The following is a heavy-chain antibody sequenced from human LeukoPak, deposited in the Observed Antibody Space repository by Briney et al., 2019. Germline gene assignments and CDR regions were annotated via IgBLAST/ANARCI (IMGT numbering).Heavy chain of an antibody. Sequence: ASVKVSCKASGYTFTSYGISWVRQAPGQGLGWMGWISAYNGNTNYAQKLQGRVTMTTDTSTSTAYMELRSLRSDDTAVYYCARGEVATDRGVYYFDYWGQGTLVTVSS. CDR1: GYTFTSYG. CDR2: ISAYNGNT. V-gene: IGHV1-18*01. CDR3: ARGEVATDRGVYYFDY. J-gene: IGHJ4*02. D-gene: IGHD5-12*01.